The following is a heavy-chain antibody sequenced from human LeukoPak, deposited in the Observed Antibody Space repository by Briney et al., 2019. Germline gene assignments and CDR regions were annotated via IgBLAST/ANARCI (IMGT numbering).Heavy chain of an antibody. CDR1: GFTFDSHA. CDR3: AREGPERIFHFDY. CDR2: ITGNGFET. J-gene: IGHJ4*02. V-gene: IGHV3-23*01. Sequence: PGGSLRLSCAASGFTFDSHAMAWVRQAPGAGLEWVSGITGNGFETFYADPVRGRFTISRDNSKNTQYLQMNSLRAEDTALYYCAREGPERIFHFDYWGQGTLVTVSS. D-gene: IGHD1-14*01.